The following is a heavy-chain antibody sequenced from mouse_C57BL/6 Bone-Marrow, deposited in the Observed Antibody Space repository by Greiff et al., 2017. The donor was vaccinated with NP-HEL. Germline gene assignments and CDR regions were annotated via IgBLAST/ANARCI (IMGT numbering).Heavy chain of an antibody. CDR3: ERLSSYFDY. J-gene: IGHJ2*01. CDR2: IYPNSGGT. Sequence: QVQLQQPGAELVKPGASVKLSCKASGYTFTSYWMHWVKQRPGRGLEWIGRIYPNSGGTKYNEKFKGKATLTADKPSSTAYMQLSSLTSEDSAVYYCERLSSYFDYWGQGTTLTVSS. V-gene: IGHV1-72*01. CDR1: GYTFTSYW. D-gene: IGHD1-3*01.